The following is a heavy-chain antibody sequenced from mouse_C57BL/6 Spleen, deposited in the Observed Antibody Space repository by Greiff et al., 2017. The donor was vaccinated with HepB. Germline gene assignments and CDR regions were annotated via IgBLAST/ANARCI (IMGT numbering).Heavy chain of an antibody. CDR3: ARALSNYEAMDY. Sequence: EVQGVESGGGLVKPGGSLKLSCAASGFTFSSYAMSWVRQTPEKRLEWVATISDGGSYTYYPDNVKGRFTISRDNAKNNLYLQMRHLKSEDTAMYYCARALSNYEAMDYWGQGTSVTVSS. V-gene: IGHV5-4*01. CDR2: ISDGGSYT. D-gene: IGHD2-5*01. CDR1: GFTFSSYA. J-gene: IGHJ4*01.